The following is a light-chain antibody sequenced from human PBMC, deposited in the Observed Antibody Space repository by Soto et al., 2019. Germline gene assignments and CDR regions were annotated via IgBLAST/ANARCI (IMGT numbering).Light chain of an antibody. Sequence: EMVLTQSPGTLSLSPGERATLSCRASQSVASSHLAWDRQKPGQTPRLLSYDASSRATGIPDRSSGSGSGTDFTLTISRLEPEDFAVYYCQQYGSAPFTFGPGTKVDI. CDR1: QSVASSH. J-gene: IGKJ3*01. CDR2: DAS. CDR3: QQYGSAPFT. V-gene: IGKV3-20*01.